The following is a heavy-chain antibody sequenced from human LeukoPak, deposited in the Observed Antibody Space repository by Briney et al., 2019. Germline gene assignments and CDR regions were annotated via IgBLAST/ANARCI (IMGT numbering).Heavy chain of an antibody. CDR2: ISGSGGST. CDR3: AKMGVAATSNY. CDR1: GFTFSSYA. D-gene: IGHD2-15*01. J-gene: IGHJ4*02. V-gene: IGHV3-23*01. Sequence: PGGSLRLSCAASGFTFSSYAMSWVRKAPGKGLEWGSAISGSGGSTYYADSVKGRFTISRDNSKNTLYLQMNSLRAEDTAVYYCAKMGVAATSNYWGQGTLVTVSS.